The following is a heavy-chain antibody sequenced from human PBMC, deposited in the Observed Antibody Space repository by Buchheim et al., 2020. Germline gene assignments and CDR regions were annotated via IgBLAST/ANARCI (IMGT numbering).Heavy chain of an antibody. CDR1: GFTFSSNV. CDR3: AKDMYYYDSGAFDY. D-gene: IGHD3-22*01. CDR2: ISGSGGST. Sequence: EVHLLESGGGLVQPGGSLRLSCAASGFTFSSNVMRWVRQAPGKGLEWVSGISGSGGSTYYADSVKGRFTISRENSKNTLYLQMNSLRAEDTAVYHCAKDMYYYDSGAFDYWGQGTL. V-gene: IGHV3-23*01. J-gene: IGHJ4*02.